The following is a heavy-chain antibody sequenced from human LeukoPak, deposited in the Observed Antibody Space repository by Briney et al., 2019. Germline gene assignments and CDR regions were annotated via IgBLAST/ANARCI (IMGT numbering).Heavy chain of an antibody. CDR3: ARGLRRWFRELTNWFDP. Sequence: GASVKVSCKASGYTFTSYDINWVRQATGQGLEWMGWMNPNSGNTGYAQKFQGRVTMTRNTSISTAYMELSSLRSEDTAVYYCARGLRRWFRELTNWFDPWGQGTLVPVSS. J-gene: IGHJ5*02. D-gene: IGHD3-10*01. V-gene: IGHV1-8*01. CDR2: MNPNSGNT. CDR1: GYTFTSYD.